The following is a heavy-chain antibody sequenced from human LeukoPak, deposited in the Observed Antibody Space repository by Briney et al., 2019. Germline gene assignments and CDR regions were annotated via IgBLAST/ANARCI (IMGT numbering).Heavy chain of an antibody. D-gene: IGHD6-13*01. CDR1: GGSIGSYY. CDR3: ATDSSSWYALYAFDI. CDR2: IYTSGST. J-gene: IGHJ3*02. Sequence: SETLSLTCTVYGGSIGSYYWSWIRQPAGKGLEWIGRIYTSGSTNYNPSLKSRVTMSVDTSKNQFSLKLSSVTAADTAVYYCATDSSSWYALYAFDIWGQGTMVTVSS. V-gene: IGHV4-4*07.